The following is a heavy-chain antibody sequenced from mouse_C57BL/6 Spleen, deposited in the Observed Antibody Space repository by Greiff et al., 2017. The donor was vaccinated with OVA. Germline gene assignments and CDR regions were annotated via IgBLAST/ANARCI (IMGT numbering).Heavy chain of an antibody. Sequence: VQLKESGPGLVKPSQSLSLTCSVTGYSITSGYYWNWIRQFPGNKLEWMGYISYDGSNNYNPSLKNRISITRDTSKNQFFLKLNSVTTEDTATYYCARADYGPFDYWGQGTTLTVSS. D-gene: IGHD1-1*01. CDR2: ISYDGSN. CDR3: ARADYGPFDY. CDR1: GYSITSGYY. J-gene: IGHJ2*01. V-gene: IGHV3-6*01.